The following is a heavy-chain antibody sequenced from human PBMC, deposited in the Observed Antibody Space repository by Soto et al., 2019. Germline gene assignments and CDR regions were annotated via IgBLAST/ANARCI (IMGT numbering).Heavy chain of an antibody. J-gene: IGHJ1*01. Sequence: ASVKVSCKASGYTFTSYAMRWVRQAPGQRLEWMGWINAGNGNTKYSQKFQGRVTITRDTSASTAYMELSSLRSEDTAVYYCARDRFDCSGGSCYSGFFLVQHWGQGTLVTVSS. D-gene: IGHD2-15*01. CDR1: GYTFTSYA. V-gene: IGHV1-3*01. CDR3: ARDRFDCSGGSCYSGFFLVQH. CDR2: INAGNGNT.